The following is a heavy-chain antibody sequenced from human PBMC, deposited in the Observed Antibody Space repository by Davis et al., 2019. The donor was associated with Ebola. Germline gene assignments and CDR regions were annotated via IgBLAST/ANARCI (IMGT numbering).Heavy chain of an antibody. CDR3: ARALGYCSGGSCYGYFDY. CDR1: GYTFTNYG. D-gene: IGHD2-15*01. V-gene: IGHV1-18*04. Sequence: AASVKVSCKASGYTFTNYGITWVRQAPGQGLEWMGWINPHNGNTNYAQNVQGRVIMTSDTATTTAYMEVGSLRSDDTAVYYCARALGYCSGGSCYGYFDYWGQGTLVTVSS. J-gene: IGHJ4*02. CDR2: INPHNGNT.